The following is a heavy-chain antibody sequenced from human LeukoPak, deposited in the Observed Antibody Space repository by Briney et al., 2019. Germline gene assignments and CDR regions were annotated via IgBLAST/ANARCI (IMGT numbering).Heavy chain of an antibody. D-gene: IGHD3-10*01. CDR3: ARDFFYYGSGSYSPRYFDY. V-gene: IGHV3-21*01. CDR2: ISSSKTYI. Sequence: GTSLRLSCAASGXTFTYYTMNWVRQAPGKGLEWVSSISSSKTYIYYADSVKGRFTISRDNAKNSLSLLMNSLRAEDTAVYYCARDFFYYGSGSYSPRYFDYWGQGTLVTVSS. J-gene: IGHJ4*02. CDR1: GXTFTYYT.